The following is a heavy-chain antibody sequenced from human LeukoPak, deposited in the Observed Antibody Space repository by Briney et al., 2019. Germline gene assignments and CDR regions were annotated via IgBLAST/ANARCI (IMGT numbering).Heavy chain of an antibody. D-gene: IGHD3-22*01. CDR3: ARDQAYYDSSVIGY. Sequence: GGSLRLSCAASGFVFSTHGMNWVRQAPGKGLEWVSSISSSSYIYYADSVKGRFTISRDNAKNSLYLQMNSLRAEDTAVYYCARDQAYYDSSVIGYWGQGTLVTVSS. V-gene: IGHV3-21*01. CDR1: GFVFSTHG. CDR2: ISSSSYI. J-gene: IGHJ4*02.